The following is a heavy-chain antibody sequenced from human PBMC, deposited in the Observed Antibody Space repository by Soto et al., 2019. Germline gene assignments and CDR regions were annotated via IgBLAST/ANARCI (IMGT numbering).Heavy chain of an antibody. CDR1: GYTFTSYD. D-gene: IGHD1-1*01. CDR2: MNPNSGNT. CDR3: ARGDMNWNDVIEYFQH. V-gene: IGHV1-8*01. J-gene: IGHJ1*01. Sequence: ASVKVSCKASGYTFTSYDINWVRQATGQGLEWMGWMNPNSGNTGYAQKFQGRVTMTRNTSISTAYMELGSLRSEDTAVYYCARGDMNWNDVIEYFQHWGQGTLVTVSS.